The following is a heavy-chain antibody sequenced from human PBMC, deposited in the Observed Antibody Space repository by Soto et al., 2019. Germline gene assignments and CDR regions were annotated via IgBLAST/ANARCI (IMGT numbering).Heavy chain of an antibody. Sequence: EVQLVETGGGLIRPGGSRRLSCAASGFTVSSNYMSWVRQAPGKGLEWVSVIYSGGSTYYADSVKGRFTISRDNSKNTLYLQMNSLRAEDTAVYYCARELPYSGYGPWGQGTLVTVSS. CDR2: IYSGGST. CDR1: GFTVSSNY. D-gene: IGHD5-12*01. V-gene: IGHV3-53*02. CDR3: ARELPYSGYGP. J-gene: IGHJ4*02.